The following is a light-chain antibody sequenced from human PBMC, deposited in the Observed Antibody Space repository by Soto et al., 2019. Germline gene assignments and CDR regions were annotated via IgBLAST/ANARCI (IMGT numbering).Light chain of an antibody. V-gene: IGKV1-33*01. CDR2: DAS. Sequence: DIQMTQSPSSLSASVGDRVTITCKASQDLSNYLNWYQQKPRKAPKLLIYDASNLETGVPSRFSGSGSGTDVTFTIRTLQPEDIETEYCQQYDNFDTFGNGTKVEIK. CDR1: QDLSNY. CDR3: QQYDNFDT. J-gene: IGKJ2*01.